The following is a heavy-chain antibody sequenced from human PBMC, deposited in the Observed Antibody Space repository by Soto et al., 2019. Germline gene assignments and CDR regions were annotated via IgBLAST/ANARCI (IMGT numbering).Heavy chain of an antibody. Sequence: SETLSLTCAVSSASISSSSYTWGWIRQPPGKGLEWIGSIYYSGTTYYNPSLNSRVTVSVDTSKNQFSLKVTSVTAADTAFFYCAFLHVYCISSTCHGHYAMAFRGQRTTVTVSS. V-gene: IGHV4-39*01. CDR1: SASISSSSYT. CDR2: IYYSGTT. D-gene: IGHD2-2*01. CDR3: AFLHVYCISSTCHGHYAMAF. J-gene: IGHJ6*02.